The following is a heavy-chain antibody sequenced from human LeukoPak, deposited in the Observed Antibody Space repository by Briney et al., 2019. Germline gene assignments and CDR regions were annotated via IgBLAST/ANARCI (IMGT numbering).Heavy chain of an antibody. CDR2: IYYSGST. V-gene: IGHV4-30-4*08. J-gene: IGHJ4*02. CDR1: GGSISSGDYY. Sequence: SETLSLTCTVSGGSISSGDYYWSWIRQPPGKGLEWIGYIYYSGSTYYNPSLKSRATISVDTSKNQFSLKLSSVTAADTAVYYCAGNLVATSSIDYWGQGTLVTVSS. CDR3: AGNLVATSSIDY. D-gene: IGHD5-12*01.